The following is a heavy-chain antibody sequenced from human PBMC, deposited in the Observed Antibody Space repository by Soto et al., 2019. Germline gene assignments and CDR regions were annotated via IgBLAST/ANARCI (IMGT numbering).Heavy chain of an antibody. CDR3: SRWCSGSLQGCDP. CDR1: GGAISIGDYY. CDR2: IYYSGST. D-gene: IGHD2-15*01. J-gene: IGHJ5*02. V-gene: IGHV4-31*03. Sequence: QVQLQDSGPGLVKPSQTLSLPCTVSGGAISIGDYYWSWILQHPGKGLAWIGYIYYSGSTYYNPSLKSRVIISVDTSKNQFSVKLISVTAADAAVYYCSRWCSGSLQGCDPWGQGTRVTVSS.